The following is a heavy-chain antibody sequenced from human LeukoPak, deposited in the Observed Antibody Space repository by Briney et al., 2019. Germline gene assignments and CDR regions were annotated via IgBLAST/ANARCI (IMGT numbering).Heavy chain of an antibody. CDR2: ITKSGDTT. D-gene: IGHD3-3*01. CDR1: GFTFSAFG. V-gene: IGHV3-23*01. J-gene: IGHJ6*02. CDR3: TKDYCGRFCSAV. Sequence: GGSLRLSCAASGFTFSAFGMKWVRQAPGKGLEWVSTITKSGDTTYYVDSVKGRFTISRDNSKNTLYLQMSSLRAEDTAKYYCTKDYCGRFCSAVWGQGTTVTVSS.